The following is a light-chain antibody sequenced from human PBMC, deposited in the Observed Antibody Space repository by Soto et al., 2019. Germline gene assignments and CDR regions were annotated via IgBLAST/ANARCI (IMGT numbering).Light chain of an antibody. Sequence: QSALTQPASVSGSPGQSITISCTGTSSDVGRYNYVSWYQQFPGKAPKLIIYGVSNRPSGVSSRFSGSKSGNTASLTISGLQTGDEADYYCNSYAGTSYVFGTGIKVTVL. V-gene: IGLV2-14*01. CDR1: SSDVGRYNY. CDR2: GVS. CDR3: NSYAGTSYV. J-gene: IGLJ1*01.